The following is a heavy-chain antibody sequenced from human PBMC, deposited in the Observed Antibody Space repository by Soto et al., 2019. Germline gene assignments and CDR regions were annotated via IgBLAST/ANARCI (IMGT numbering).Heavy chain of an antibody. J-gene: IGHJ4*02. CDR3: TRGVYDSSGYLAY. CDR1: GYSFTSYG. Sequence: SVKVSCKASGYSFTSYGINWVRQAPGQGLEWMGWISVYNGNTNYAQKFQGRVTMTTDTSTTTAYMELRYLRSDDTAVYFCTRGVYDSSGYLAYWGQGTLVTVSS. D-gene: IGHD3-22*01. CDR2: ISVYNGNT. V-gene: IGHV1-18*04.